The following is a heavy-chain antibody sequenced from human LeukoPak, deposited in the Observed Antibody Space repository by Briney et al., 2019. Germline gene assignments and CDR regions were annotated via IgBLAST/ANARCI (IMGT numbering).Heavy chain of an antibody. CDR3: ARDIPFYDFWSGQYYYYGMDV. J-gene: IGHJ6*02. CDR1: GGSISSYY. Sequence: SETLSLTCTVSGGSISSYYWSWIRQPAGKGLEWIGRIYTSGSTNYNPSPKSRVTMSVDTSKNQFSLKLSSVTAADTAVYYCARDIPFYDFWSGQYYYYGMDVWGQGTTVTVSS. CDR2: IYTSGST. D-gene: IGHD3-3*01. V-gene: IGHV4-4*07.